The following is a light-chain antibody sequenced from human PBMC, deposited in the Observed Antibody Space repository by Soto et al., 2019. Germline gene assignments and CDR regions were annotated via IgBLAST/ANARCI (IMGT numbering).Light chain of an antibody. CDR1: SSDVGGYNY. J-gene: IGLJ1*01. CDR2: DVS. CDR3: CSYTSRSTYV. Sequence: QSVLTQPASVSGSPGQSITISCTGTSSDVGGYNYVSWYQQHPGKAHQLMIYDVSNRPSGVSNRFSGSKSGNTASLTISGLQAEDEADYYCCSYTSRSTYVFGTGTKLTVL. V-gene: IGLV2-14*01.